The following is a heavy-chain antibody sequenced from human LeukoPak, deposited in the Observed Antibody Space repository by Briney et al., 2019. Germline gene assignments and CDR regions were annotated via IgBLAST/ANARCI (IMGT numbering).Heavy chain of an antibody. D-gene: IGHD3-22*01. V-gene: IGHV4-39*07. CDR2: NYYSGST. CDR3: ARDSRDNYYDSSGSIDY. J-gene: IGHJ4*02. Sequence: SETLSLPCTVSCCYHNSSSYFWGWVRQPPRKGLEWIGGNYYSGSTYYNPSLKSRVTISVDTSKNQFSLKLSSVTAADTAVYYCARDSRDNYYDSSGSIDYWGQGTLVTVSS. CDR1: CCYHNSSSYF.